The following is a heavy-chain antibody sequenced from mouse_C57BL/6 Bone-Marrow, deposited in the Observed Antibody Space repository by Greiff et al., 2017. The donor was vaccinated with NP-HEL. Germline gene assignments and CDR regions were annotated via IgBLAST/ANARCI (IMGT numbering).Heavy chain of an antibody. J-gene: IGHJ2*01. CDR3: ARAQIRLLSGALDY. Sequence: EVKLVESGGGLVKPGGSLKLSCAASGFTFSSYAMSWVRQTPEKRLEWVATISDGGSYTYYPDNVKGRFTISRDNAKTNLYLQMSHLKAEDTAMYYCARAQIRLLSGALDYWGQGTTLTVSS. D-gene: IGHD1-1*01. CDR2: ISDGGSYT. V-gene: IGHV5-4*03. CDR1: GFTFSSYA.